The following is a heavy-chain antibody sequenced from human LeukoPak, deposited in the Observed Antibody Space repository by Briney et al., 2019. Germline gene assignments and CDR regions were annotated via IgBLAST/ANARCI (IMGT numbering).Heavy chain of an antibody. CDR2: MNPNSGNT. V-gene: IGHV1-8*01. D-gene: IGHD3-10*01. CDR1: GYTFTSYD. CDR3: ARGEIYGSGSSLFDY. Sequence: ASVEVSCKASGYTFTSYDINWVRQATGQGLEWMGWMNPNSGNTGYAQKFQGRVTMTSYTSIIPAYMELGSLKSEDTSLYYCARGEIYGSGSSLFDYWGQGTLVTVSS. J-gene: IGHJ4*01.